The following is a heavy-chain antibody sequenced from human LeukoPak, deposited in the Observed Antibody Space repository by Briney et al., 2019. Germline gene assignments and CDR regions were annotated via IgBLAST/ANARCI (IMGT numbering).Heavy chain of an antibody. V-gene: IGHV4-34*01. Sequence: SETLSLTCAVYGGSFSGYYWSWIRQPPGKGLEWIGEINHSGSTNYNPSLKSRVTISVDTSKNQFSLKLSSVTAADTAVYYCARLGYSYGPYYYYGMDVWGQGTTVTVSS. CDR1: GGSFSGYY. CDR3: ARLGYSYGPYYYYGMDV. CDR2: INHSGST. J-gene: IGHJ6*02. D-gene: IGHD5-18*01.